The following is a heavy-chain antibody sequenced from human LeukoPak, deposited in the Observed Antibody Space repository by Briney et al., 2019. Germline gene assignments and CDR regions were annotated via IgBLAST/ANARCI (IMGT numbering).Heavy chain of an antibody. Sequence: PGGSLRLSCIASGFTFSSPWMSWVRQASGKGLEWVGRIRSKANSYATAYAASVKGRFTISRDDSKNTAYLQMNSLKTEDTAVYYCTRRIDYYYDSSGQGEDFDYWGQGTLVTVSS. D-gene: IGHD3-22*01. CDR3: TRRIDYYYDSSGQGEDFDY. CDR2: IRSKANSYAT. CDR1: GFTFSSPW. J-gene: IGHJ4*02. V-gene: IGHV3-73*01.